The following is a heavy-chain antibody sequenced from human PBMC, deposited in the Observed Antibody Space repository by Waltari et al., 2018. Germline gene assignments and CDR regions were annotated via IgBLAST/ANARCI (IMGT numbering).Heavy chain of an antibody. CDR2: INDSGST. Sequence: QVQLQQWGAGLLKPSETLSRTCAVYGGSFSGYYWSWIRQPPGKGLEWIGEINDSGSTNYNPSLKSRVTISVDTSKNQFSLKLSSVTAADTAVYYCARGLGRCSGGSCYRYYFGYWGQGTLVTVSS. V-gene: IGHV4-34*01. D-gene: IGHD2-15*01. CDR3: ARGLGRCSGGSCYRYYFGY. CDR1: GGSFSGYY. J-gene: IGHJ4*02.